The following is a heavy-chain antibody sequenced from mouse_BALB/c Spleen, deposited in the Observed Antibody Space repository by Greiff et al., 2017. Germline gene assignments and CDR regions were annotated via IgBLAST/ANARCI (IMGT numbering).Heavy chain of an antibody. CDR3: TGYGSSYGFAY. J-gene: IGHJ3*01. Sequence: QVQLQQPGAELVKPGASVKMSCKASGYTFTSYWMHWVKQRPGQGLEWIGTIDPSDSYTSYNQKFKGKATLTVDTSSSTAYMQLSSLTSEDSAVYYCTGYGSSYGFAYWGQGTLVTVSA. V-gene: IGHV1S127*01. D-gene: IGHD1-1*01. CDR2: IDPSDSYT. CDR1: GYTFTSYW.